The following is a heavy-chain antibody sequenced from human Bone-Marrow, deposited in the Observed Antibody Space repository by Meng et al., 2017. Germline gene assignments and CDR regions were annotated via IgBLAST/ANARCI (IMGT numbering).Heavy chain of an antibody. CDR3: ARGGRRYCSGDSCYWWVGIFDY. V-gene: IGHV3-33*01. J-gene: IGHJ4*02. D-gene: IGHD2-15*01. CDR1: GFTFSSYG. CDR2: IWYDGSNK. Sequence: GESLKISCAASGFTFSSYGMHWVRQAPGKGLEWVAVIWYDGSNKYYADSVKGRFTISRDNSKNTLYLQMNSLRAEDTAVYYCARGGRRYCSGDSCYWWVGIFDYWGQGTLVTVSS.